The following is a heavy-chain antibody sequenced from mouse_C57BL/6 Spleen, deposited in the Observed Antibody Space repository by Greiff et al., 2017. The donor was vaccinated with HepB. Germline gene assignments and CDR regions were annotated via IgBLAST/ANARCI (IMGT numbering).Heavy chain of an antibody. Sequence: DVKLVESGGGLVKPGGSLKLSCAASGFTFSSYAMSWVRQTPEKRLEWVATISDGGSYTYYPDNVKGRFTISRDNAKNNLYLQMSHLKSEDTAMYYCAMDRDYSNYDWYFDVWGTGTTVTVSS. CDR1: GFTFSSYA. J-gene: IGHJ1*03. CDR3: AMDRDYSNYDWYFDV. V-gene: IGHV5-4*03. D-gene: IGHD2-5*01. CDR2: ISDGGSYT.